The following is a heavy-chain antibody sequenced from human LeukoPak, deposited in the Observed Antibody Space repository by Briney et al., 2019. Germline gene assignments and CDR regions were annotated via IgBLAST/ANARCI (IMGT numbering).Heavy chain of an antibody. J-gene: IGHJ3*02. CDR3: AREGSKYNWNEGAFDI. Sequence: GGSLRLSCAASGFTFTNYATSWVRQAPGKGLEWVSSISSSSSYIYYADSVKGRFTISRDNAKNSLYLQMNSLRAEDTAVYYCAREGSKYNWNEGAFDIWGQGTMVTVSS. CDR1: GFTFTNYA. V-gene: IGHV3-21*01. D-gene: IGHD1-1*01. CDR2: ISSSSSYI.